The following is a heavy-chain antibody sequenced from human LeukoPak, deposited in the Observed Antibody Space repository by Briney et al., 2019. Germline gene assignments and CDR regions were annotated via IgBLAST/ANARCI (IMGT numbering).Heavy chain of an antibody. CDR2: ISSSGGTI. CDR1: GFTFSSYE. J-gene: IGHJ6*03. V-gene: IGHV3-48*03. D-gene: IGHD1-26*01. Sequence: GGSLRLSCAASGFTFSSYEMNWVRQAPGKGLEWVSYISSSGGTIYYADSVKGRFTISRDNAKNSLYLQMNSLRAEDTAVYYCAREPRSGSYPPYYYYYMDVWGKGTTVTISS. CDR3: AREPRSGSYPPYYYYYMDV.